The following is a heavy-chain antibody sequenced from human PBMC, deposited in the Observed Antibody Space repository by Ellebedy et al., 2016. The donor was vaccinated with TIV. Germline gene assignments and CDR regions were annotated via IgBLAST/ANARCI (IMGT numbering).Heavy chain of an antibody. J-gene: IGHJ4*02. CDR2: IANDGTDK. D-gene: IGHD1-20*01. CDR3: ARDNWNGLASDY. Sequence: GESLKISCEVYGFTYDIFWMSWVRQAPGKGLEWVANIANDGTDKYYVDSVKGRFTISRDNARNSLYLQMTSLRAEDTAVYYCARDNWNGLASDYWGQGTLVTVSS. CDR1: GFTYDIFW. V-gene: IGHV3-7*04.